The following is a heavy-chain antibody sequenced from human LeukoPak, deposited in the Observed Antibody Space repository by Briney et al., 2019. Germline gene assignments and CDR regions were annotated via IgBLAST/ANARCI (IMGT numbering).Heavy chain of an antibody. D-gene: IGHD6-19*01. V-gene: IGHV3-7*01. CDR2: IKTDGSEK. Sequence: GGSLRLSCEGSGFTFSNYWMGWVRQAPGKGLQWVANIKTDGSEKYYVDSVKGRFTISRDNAKNSLYLQMNSLRAEDTAVYYCARGSAKKAGAFDIWGQGTMVTVSS. CDR1: GFTFSNYW. CDR3: ARGSAKKAGAFDI. J-gene: IGHJ3*02.